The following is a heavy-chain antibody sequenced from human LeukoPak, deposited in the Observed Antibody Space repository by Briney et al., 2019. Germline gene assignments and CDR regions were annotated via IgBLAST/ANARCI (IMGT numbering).Heavy chain of an antibody. CDR3: ARGRRSDGSGPPYFDY. CDR1: GFTFSSYW. J-gene: IGHJ4*02. CDR2: IQQDGSEK. D-gene: IGHD6-19*01. V-gene: IGHV3-7*01. Sequence: PGGSLRLSCAASGFTFSSYWMSWVRQAPGKGLEWVAHIQQDGSEKYYVDSVKGRFTISRDNAKNSLYLQMNSLRAEDTAVYYCARGRRSDGSGPPYFDYWGQGTLVTVSS.